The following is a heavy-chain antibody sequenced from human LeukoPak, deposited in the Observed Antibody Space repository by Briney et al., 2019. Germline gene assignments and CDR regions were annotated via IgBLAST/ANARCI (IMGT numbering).Heavy chain of an antibody. D-gene: IGHD3-3*01. CDR1: GFTFSSYG. CDR2: IRYDGSNK. Sequence: GGSLRLSCAASGFTFSSYGMHWVRQAPGKGLEWVAFIRYDGSNKYYADSVKGRFTISRDNSKNTLYLQMNSLRAEDTAVYYCAKVGVPRDYYYYMDVWGKGTTVTISS. J-gene: IGHJ6*03. CDR3: AKVGVPRDYYYYMDV. V-gene: IGHV3-30*02.